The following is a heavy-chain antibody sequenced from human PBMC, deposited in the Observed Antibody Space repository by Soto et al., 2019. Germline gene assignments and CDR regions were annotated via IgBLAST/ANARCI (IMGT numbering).Heavy chain of an antibody. Sequence: QMQLVESGGGVVQPGRSLRLSCAASGFTFSSYGMHWVRQAPAKGLEWVSVISFDGSNTYYADSVKGRFTISRDNSKNTLYLQMSSLRPEDTAGYYCAKDPTMAVDRPLVDSGQGTLVIVSS. CDR3: AKDPTMAVDRPLVD. V-gene: IGHV3-30*18. D-gene: IGHD3-10*01. CDR1: GFTFSSYG. J-gene: IGHJ4*02. CDR2: ISFDGSNT.